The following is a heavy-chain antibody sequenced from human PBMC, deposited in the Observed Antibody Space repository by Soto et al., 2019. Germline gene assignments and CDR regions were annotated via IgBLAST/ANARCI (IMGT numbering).Heavy chain of an antibody. CDR1: GFTFSGSA. D-gene: IGHD3-10*02. J-gene: IGHJ5*02. V-gene: IGHV3-73*01. CDR2: IRRKANNYAT. CDR3: ARQMFSPDNH. Sequence: EVQLVESGGGLVQPGGSLRLSCAASGFTFSGSAIHWVRQASGKGLEWLGLIRRKANNYATAYGALVKGRFTISRDDSKNTAYLQINSLKTEDTAIYYYARQMFSPDNHWGQVTLVTVSS.